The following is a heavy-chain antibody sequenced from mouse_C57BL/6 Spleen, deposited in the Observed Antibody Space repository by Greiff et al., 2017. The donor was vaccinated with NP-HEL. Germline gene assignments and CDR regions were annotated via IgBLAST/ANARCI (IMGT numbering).Heavy chain of an antibody. Sequence: VQLQQSGPELVKPGASVKISCKASGYAFSSSWMNWVKQRPGKGLEWIGRIYPGDGDTNYNGKFKGKATLTADKSSSTAYMQLSSLTSEDSAVYFCAREPRPGGYFDVWGTGTTVTVSS. V-gene: IGHV1-82*01. D-gene: IGHD6-1*01. J-gene: IGHJ1*03. CDR3: AREPRPGGYFDV. CDR2: IYPGDGDT. CDR1: GYAFSSSW.